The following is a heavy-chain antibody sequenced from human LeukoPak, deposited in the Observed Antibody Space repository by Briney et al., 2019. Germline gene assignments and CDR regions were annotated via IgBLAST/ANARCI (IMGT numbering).Heavy chain of an antibody. CDR3: VTQILLCHYF. V-gene: IGHV4-39*01. J-gene: IGHJ4*02. CDR1: GDFISSSSYY. D-gene: IGHD2/OR15-2a*01. CDR2: TFYSGST. Sequence: SETLSLTCTVSGDFISSSSYYWEWIRQPPGKGLEWIGSTFYSGSTYYNPSLKSRVTISVDMSKNQFSLKLRSVTAADTAVYYCVTQILLCHYFWGQGTLVTVSS.